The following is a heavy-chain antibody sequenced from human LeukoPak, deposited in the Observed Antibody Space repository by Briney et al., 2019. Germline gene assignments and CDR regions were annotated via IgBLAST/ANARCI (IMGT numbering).Heavy chain of an antibody. CDR3: ARPSTLGFEAFDI. V-gene: IGHV1-2*02. CDR1: GYTFTVYY. Sequence: GASVKVSCKASGYTFTVYYMHWVRQAPGQGLEWVGRINPNSGGTNYAQKFQGRVTMTRDTSISTAYMELSRLRSDDTAVYYCARPSTLGFEAFDIWGQGTTVTVSS. CDR2: INPNSGGT. J-gene: IGHJ3*02. D-gene: IGHD5-12*01.